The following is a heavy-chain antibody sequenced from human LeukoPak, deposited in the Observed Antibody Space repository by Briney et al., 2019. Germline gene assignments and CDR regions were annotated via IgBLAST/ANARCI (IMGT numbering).Heavy chain of an antibody. CDR1: GGSISSYY. V-gene: IGHV4-4*07. Sequence: PSETLSLTCTVSGGSISSYYWSWIRQPAGKGLEWIGCIYTSGSTSYKPSLKSRVTMSVDTSKNQFSLKLSSVTAADTAVYYCARGDNDYGDYEYFQHWGQGTLVTVSS. CDR2: IYTSGST. D-gene: IGHD4-17*01. J-gene: IGHJ1*01. CDR3: ARGDNDYGDYEYFQH.